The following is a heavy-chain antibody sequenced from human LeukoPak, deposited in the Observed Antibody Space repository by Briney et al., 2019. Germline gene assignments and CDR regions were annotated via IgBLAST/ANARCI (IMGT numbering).Heavy chain of an antibody. CDR3: ARGIYSYHFDY. V-gene: IGHV4-30-4*08. CDR1: GGSINSAHFY. Sequence: SETLSLTCSGSGGSINSAHFYWNWIRQPPGKGLEWVGYIFYSGSTYYNPSLKSRVTISLDASKNQSPLSLSSVTAADTAVYYCARGIYSYHFDYWGQGILVTVSS. J-gene: IGHJ4*02. CDR2: IFYSGST. D-gene: IGHD5-18*01.